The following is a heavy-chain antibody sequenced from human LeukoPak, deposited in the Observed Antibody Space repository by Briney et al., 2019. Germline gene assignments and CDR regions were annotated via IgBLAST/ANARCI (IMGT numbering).Heavy chain of an antibody. CDR1: GGSISSSSYY. V-gene: IGHV4-39*01. D-gene: IGHD6-19*01. CDR2: IYYSGST. J-gene: IGHJ5*02. Sequence: SETLSLTCTVSGGSISSSSYYWGWIRQPPGKGLEWIGSIYYSGSTYYNPSLKSRVTISVDTSKNQFSLKLSSVTAADTAVYYCARQRKPEWQVLNWFDPWGQGTLVTVSS. CDR3: ARQRKPEWQVLNWFDP.